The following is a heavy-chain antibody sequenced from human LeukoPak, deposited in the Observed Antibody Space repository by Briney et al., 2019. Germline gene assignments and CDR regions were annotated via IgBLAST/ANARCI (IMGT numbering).Heavy chain of an antibody. V-gene: IGHV3-21*01. CDR2: ITSGGDYI. Sequence: GGSQRLSCAASGLTINTFNMNWVRQAPGKGLEWVSSITSGGDYIYYADSVKGRFTTSRDNAKNSLSLQLNSLRVEDTAVYYCARGHYDVLAASYKWTPDYWGQGTLVTVSS. CDR1: GLTINTFN. J-gene: IGHJ4*02. CDR3: ARGHYDVLAASYKWTPDY. D-gene: IGHD3-9*01.